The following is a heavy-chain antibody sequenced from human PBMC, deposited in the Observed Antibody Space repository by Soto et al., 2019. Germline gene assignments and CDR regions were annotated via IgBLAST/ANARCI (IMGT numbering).Heavy chain of an antibody. CDR2: ISYDGSNK. CDR3: AKAFHPQTFDY. CDR1: GFTFSSYG. V-gene: IGHV3-30*18. J-gene: IGHJ4*02. Sequence: GGSLRLSCAASGFTFSSYGMHWVRQAPGKGLEWVAVISYDGSNKYYADSVKGRFTISRDNSKNTLYLQMNSLRAEDTAVYYCAKAFHPQTFDYWGLGTLVTVSS.